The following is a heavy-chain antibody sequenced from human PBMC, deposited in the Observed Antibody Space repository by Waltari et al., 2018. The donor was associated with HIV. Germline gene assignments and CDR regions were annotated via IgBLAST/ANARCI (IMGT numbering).Heavy chain of an antibody. CDR2: ISSSSIYI. CDR1: GFTFSSYS. Sequence: EVQLVESGVGLVKPGGSLRLSGAASGFTFSSYSLTWVRQAPGKGLEWVSSISSSSIYISYADSVKGRFTISRDNAKNSLYLQMNSLRAEDTAVYYCARQDSSEGNYYYGMDVWGQGTTVTVSS. V-gene: IGHV3-21*01. J-gene: IGHJ6*02. CDR3: ARQDSSEGNYYYGMDV. D-gene: IGHD3-22*01.